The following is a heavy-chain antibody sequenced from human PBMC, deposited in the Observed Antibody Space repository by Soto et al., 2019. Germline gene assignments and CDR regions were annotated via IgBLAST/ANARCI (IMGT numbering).Heavy chain of an antibody. D-gene: IGHD2-21*02. CDR2: IYHSGST. V-gene: IGHV4-4*02. J-gene: IGHJ4*02. CDR3: ASSEICGGDCYYFDY. CDR1: GGSISSSNW. Sequence: SETLSLTCAVSGGSISSSNWWSWVRQPPGKGLEWIGEIYHSGSTNYNPSLKSRVTISVDKSKNQFSLKLSSVTAADTAVYYCASSEICGGDCYYFDYWGQGTLVTVSS.